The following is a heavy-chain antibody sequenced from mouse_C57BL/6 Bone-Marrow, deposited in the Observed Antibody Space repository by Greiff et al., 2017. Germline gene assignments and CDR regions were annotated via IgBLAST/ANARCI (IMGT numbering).Heavy chain of an antibody. CDR1: GYTFTSYW. Sequence: QVQLQQPGAELVMPGASVKLSCKASGYTFTSYWMHWVKQRPGQGLEWIGEIDPSDSYTNYNQKFKGKSTLTVDKSSSTAYMQLSSLTSEDAAVYYFASPYDYGEDYAMDYWGQGTSVTVPS. CDR3: ASPYDYGEDYAMDY. D-gene: IGHD2-4*01. J-gene: IGHJ4*01. CDR2: IDPSDSYT. V-gene: IGHV1-69*01.